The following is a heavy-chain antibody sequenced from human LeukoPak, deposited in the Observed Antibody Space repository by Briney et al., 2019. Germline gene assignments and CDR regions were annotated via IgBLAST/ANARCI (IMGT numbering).Heavy chain of an antibody. CDR3: ARDRAAIFGVVTHFDY. J-gene: IGHJ4*02. V-gene: IGHV3-30*02. Sequence: GGSLRLSCAASGFSFSVYAMHWVRQAQGKGLEWVAFIRNDGSNENYADSVKGRFTISRDKSKNTLYLQMNSLRAEDTAVYYCARDRAAIFGVVTHFDYWGQGTLVTVSS. D-gene: IGHD3-3*01. CDR2: IRNDGSNE. CDR1: GFSFSVYA.